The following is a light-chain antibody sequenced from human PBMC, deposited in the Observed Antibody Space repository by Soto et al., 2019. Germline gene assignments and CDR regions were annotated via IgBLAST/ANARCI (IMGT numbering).Light chain of an antibody. V-gene: IGLV2-8*01. Sequence: QSVLTQPPSASGSPGQSVTISYTGNNSNLGAGYDVHWYQQLPGAAPKLVIFGNRNRPPGVPDRFSGSKSGNTASLTVSGLQAEDEADYYCSSYAGSSNVFGTGTKVTVL. CDR3: SSYAGSSNV. CDR1: NSNLGAGYD. CDR2: GNR. J-gene: IGLJ1*01.